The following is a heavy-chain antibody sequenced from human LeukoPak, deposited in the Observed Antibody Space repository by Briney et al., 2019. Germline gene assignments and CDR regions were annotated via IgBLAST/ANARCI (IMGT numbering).Heavy chain of an antibody. CDR3: ARQGTPDVFDY. J-gene: IGHJ4*02. CDR2: IYTSGSI. D-gene: IGHD3-10*01. Sequence: SETLSLTCTVSGGSISSYYWSWIRQPPGKGLEWIGYIYTSGSINYNPSLKSRVTISVDTSKNQFSLKLSSVTAADTAVYYCARQGTPDVFDYWGQGTLVTVSS. V-gene: IGHV4-4*09. CDR1: GGSISSYY.